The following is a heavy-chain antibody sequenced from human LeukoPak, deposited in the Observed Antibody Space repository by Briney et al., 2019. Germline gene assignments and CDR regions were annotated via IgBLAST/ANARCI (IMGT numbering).Heavy chain of an antibody. J-gene: IGHJ5*02. D-gene: IGHD6-6*01. CDR3: ARDTGAARLWFDP. Sequence: SVTVSCKASGYTFTGYYMHWVRQAPGQGLEWMGWINPNSGGTNYAQKFQGRVTMTRDTSISTAYMELSRLRSDDTAVYYCARDTGAARLWFDPWGQGTLVTVSS. CDR1: GYTFTGYY. CDR2: INPNSGGT. V-gene: IGHV1-2*02.